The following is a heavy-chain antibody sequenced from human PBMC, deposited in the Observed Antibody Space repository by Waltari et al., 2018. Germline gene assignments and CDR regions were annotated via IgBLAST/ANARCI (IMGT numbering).Heavy chain of an antibody. Sequence: QVQLQESGPGLVKPSETLSLTCTVSGGSISSYYWSWIRQPPGKGLEWIGYIYYSGSTNYNPSLKSRVTISVDTSKTQFSLKLSSVTAADTAVYYCARTSIAARPAWFDPWGQGTLVTVSS. CDR2: IYYSGST. CDR1: GGSISSYY. J-gene: IGHJ5*02. CDR3: ARTSIAARPAWFDP. D-gene: IGHD6-6*01. V-gene: IGHV4-59*01.